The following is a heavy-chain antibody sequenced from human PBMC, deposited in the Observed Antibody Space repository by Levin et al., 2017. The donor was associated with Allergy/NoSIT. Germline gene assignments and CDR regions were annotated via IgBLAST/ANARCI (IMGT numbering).Heavy chain of an antibody. J-gene: IGHJ3*02. Sequence: GESLKISCKASGYTFTGYYMHWVRQAPGQGLEWMGWINPNSGGTNYAQKFQGRVTMTRDTSISTAYMELSRLRSDDTAVYYCARWRPGGDDAFDIWGQGTMVTVSS. V-gene: IGHV1-2*02. CDR2: INPNSGGT. D-gene: IGHD3-16*01. CDR3: ARWRPGGDDAFDI. CDR1: GYTFTGYY.